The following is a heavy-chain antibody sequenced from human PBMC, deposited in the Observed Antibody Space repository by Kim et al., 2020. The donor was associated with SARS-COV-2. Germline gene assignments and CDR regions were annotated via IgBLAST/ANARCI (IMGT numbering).Heavy chain of an antibody. Sequence: SETLSLTCIVSGYSISSGYYWGWIRQPPGKGLEWIGSFHYSGSTYYNASLKSRVTISVDTSKNQFSLKLSSVTAADTAGYYCATDRRYYGSGTPLFDYWG. J-gene: IGHJ4*01. CDR3: ATDRRYYGSGTPLFDY. V-gene: IGHV4-38-2*02. D-gene: IGHD3-10*01. CDR2: FHYSGST. CDR1: GYSISSGYY.